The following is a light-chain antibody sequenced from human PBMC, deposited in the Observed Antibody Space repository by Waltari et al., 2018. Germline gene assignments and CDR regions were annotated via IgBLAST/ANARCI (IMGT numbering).Light chain of an antibody. CDR3: QQYDISPLT. CDR1: QTIRTTY. J-gene: IGKJ4*01. Sequence: EGATLSCSTSQTIRTTYLAWYQQKPGQAPTLLIYGTFTRATGIPDRFTGSGSGTHFSLTISSLEPEDFATYYCQQYDISPLTFGGGTKVEIK. V-gene: IGKV3-20*01. CDR2: GTF.